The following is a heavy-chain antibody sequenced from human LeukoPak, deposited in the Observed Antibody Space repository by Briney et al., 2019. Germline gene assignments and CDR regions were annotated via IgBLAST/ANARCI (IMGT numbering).Heavy chain of an antibody. D-gene: IGHD5-18*01. Sequence: PSETLSLTCAVYGGSFNGYYWSWIRQPPGKGLEWIGFIYYSGSTYYNPSLKSRVTISVDTSKNQFSLRLSSVTATDTAEYFCARHQMRYSYGTLFDYWGQGTLVTVSS. CDR1: GGSFNGYY. J-gene: IGHJ4*02. CDR2: IYYSGST. CDR3: ARHQMRYSYGTLFDY. V-gene: IGHV4-59*08.